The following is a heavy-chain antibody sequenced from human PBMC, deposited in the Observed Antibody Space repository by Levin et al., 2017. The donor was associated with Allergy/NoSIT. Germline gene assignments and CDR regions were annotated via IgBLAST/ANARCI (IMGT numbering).Heavy chain of an antibody. J-gene: IGHJ3*02. D-gene: IGHD4-17*01. CDR1: GFTFSSYW. CDR2: INSDGSST. CDR3: ARDADSRNTVTTYWAFDS. Sequence: GGSLRLSCAASGFTFSSYWMHWVRQAPGKGLVWVSRINSDGSSTSYADSVKGRFTISRDNAKNTLYLQMNSLRAEDTAVYYCARDADSRNTVTTYWAFDSWGQGTMVTVSS. V-gene: IGHV3-74*01.